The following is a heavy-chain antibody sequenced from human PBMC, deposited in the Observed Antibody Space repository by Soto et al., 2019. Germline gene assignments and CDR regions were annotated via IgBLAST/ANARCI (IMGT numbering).Heavy chain of an antibody. D-gene: IGHD2-2*02. CDR3: ARDCSSTSCYTTLGYYYYGMDV. V-gene: IGHV1-18*04. J-gene: IGHJ6*02. CDR2: ISAYNGNT. CDR1: GYTFTGYY. Sequence: ASVKVSCKASGYTFTGYYMHWVRQAPGQGLEWMGWISAYNGNTNYAQKLQGRVTMTTDTSTSTAYMELRSLRSDDTAVYYCARDCSSTSCYTTLGYYYYGMDVWGQGTTVTVSS.